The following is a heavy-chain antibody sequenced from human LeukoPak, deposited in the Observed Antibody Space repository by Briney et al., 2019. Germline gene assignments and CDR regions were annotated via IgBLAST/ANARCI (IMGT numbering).Heavy chain of an antibody. J-gene: IGHJ4*02. CDR1: GFTLTDWW. CDR3: ARDLTGGREV. V-gene: IGHV3-74*01. D-gene: IGHD3-9*01. CDR2: INEDGRTI. Sequence: GGSLRLSCAESGFTLTDWWMHWVRQAPGKGLMWVSRINEDGRTINYADSVEGRFTISRDRAKNTLYLQMNSLRVEDTAVYFCARDLTGGREVWGQGTLVAVSS.